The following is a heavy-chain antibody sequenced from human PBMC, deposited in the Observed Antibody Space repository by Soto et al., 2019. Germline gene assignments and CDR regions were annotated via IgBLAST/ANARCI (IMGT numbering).Heavy chain of an antibody. Sequence: GASVKVSCKASGYTFTSYAMNWVRQAPGQGLEWMGWINTNTGNPTYAQGFTGRFVFSLDTSVSTAYLQICSLKAEDTAVYYCAREVMGSSSWYRWVYYYGMDVWGQGTTVTVSS. CDR3: AREVMGSSSWYRWVYYYGMDV. V-gene: IGHV7-4-1*01. CDR2: INTNTGNP. J-gene: IGHJ6*02. CDR1: GYTFTSYA. D-gene: IGHD6-13*01.